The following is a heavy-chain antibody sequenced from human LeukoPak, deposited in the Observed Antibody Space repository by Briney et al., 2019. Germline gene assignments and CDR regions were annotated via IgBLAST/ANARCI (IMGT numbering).Heavy chain of an antibody. Sequence: ASVKVSCKASGYTFTSYGISWVRQAPGQGLEWMGWTSAYNGNTNYAQKLQGRVTMTTDTSTSTAYMELRSLRSDDTAVYYCARDSPWGYYDFWSGYYTGTQIDYWGQGTLVTVSS. D-gene: IGHD3-3*01. CDR3: ARDSPWGYYDFWSGYYTGTQIDY. V-gene: IGHV1-18*01. CDR2: TSAYNGNT. J-gene: IGHJ4*02. CDR1: GYTFTSYG.